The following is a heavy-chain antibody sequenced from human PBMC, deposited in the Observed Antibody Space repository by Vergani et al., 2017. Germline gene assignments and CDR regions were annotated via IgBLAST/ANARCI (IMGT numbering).Heavy chain of an antibody. CDR2: IYYSGST. Sequence: QVQLQESGPGLVKPSETLSLTCTVPGGSISSYYWSWIRQPPGKGLEWIGYIYYSGSTNYNPSLKSRVTISVDTSKNQFSLKLSSVTAADTAVYYCARLGYCSSTSCPGDAFDIWGQGTMVTVSS. J-gene: IGHJ3*02. D-gene: IGHD2-2*01. CDR1: GGSISSYY. CDR3: ARLGYCSSTSCPGDAFDI. V-gene: IGHV4-59*01.